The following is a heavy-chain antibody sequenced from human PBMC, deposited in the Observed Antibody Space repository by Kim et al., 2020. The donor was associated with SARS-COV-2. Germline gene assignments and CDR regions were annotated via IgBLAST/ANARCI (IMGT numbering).Heavy chain of an antibody. CDR3: AKEEGSGYSSGWTYYYYGMDV. Sequence: GGSLRLSCAASGFTFSSYGMHWVRQAPGKGLEWVAVISYDGSNKYYEDSVKGRFTISRDNSKNTLYLQMNSLRAEDTAVYYCAKEEGSGYSSGWTYYYYGMDVWGQGTTVTVSS. J-gene: IGHJ6*01. CDR2: ISYDGSNK. V-gene: IGHV3-30*18. D-gene: IGHD6-19*01. CDR1: GFTFSSYG.